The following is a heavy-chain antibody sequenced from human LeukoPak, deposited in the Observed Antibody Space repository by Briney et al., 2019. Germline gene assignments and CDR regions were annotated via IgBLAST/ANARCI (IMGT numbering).Heavy chain of an antibody. Sequence: GTLSLTCAVSGGSISSSNRWSWVRQPPGKGLEWVANIKQGGSEKYYVDSVKGRFTISRDNAKNSLYLQMDSLRAEDTAVYYCARTSGTGWSYWGQGTLVTVSS. V-gene: IGHV3-7*01. J-gene: IGHJ4*02. CDR2: IKQGGSEK. CDR1: GGSISSSNR. CDR3: ARTSGTGWSY. D-gene: IGHD3-9*01.